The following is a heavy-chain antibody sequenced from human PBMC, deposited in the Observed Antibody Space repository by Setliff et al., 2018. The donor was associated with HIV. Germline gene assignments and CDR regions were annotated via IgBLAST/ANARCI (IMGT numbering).Heavy chain of an antibody. J-gene: IGHJ3*02. V-gene: IGHV1-69*05. CDR1: GGTFSSYA. D-gene: IGHD2-15*01. Sequence: SVKVSCKASGGTFSSYAISWVRQAPGQGLEWMGGIIPIFGTANYAQKFQGRVTITTDASTSTAYMEVRSLRSEDTAVFYCTRTYCSGGSCYRNDPFDIWGQGTMVTVSS. CDR2: IIPIFGTA. CDR3: TRTYCSGGSCYRNDPFDI.